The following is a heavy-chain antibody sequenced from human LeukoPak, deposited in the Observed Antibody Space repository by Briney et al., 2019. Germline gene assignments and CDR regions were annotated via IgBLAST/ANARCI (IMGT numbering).Heavy chain of an antibody. CDR3: ARGQGTVTTH. Sequence: SETLSLTCTVSGGSISSYYWSWIRQPPGKGLEWIGYIYYSGSTNYNPSLKSRVTISVDTSKNQFSLKLSSVTAADTAVYYCARGQGTVTTHWGQGTLVTVSS. CDR1: GGSISSYY. V-gene: IGHV4-59*12. CDR2: IYYSGST. J-gene: IGHJ4*02. D-gene: IGHD4-17*01.